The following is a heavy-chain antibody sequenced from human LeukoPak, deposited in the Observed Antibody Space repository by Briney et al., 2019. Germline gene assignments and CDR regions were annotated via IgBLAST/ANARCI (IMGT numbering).Heavy chain of an antibody. Sequence: PSETLSLTCAVYGWSITGYYWSWIRQTPGKGLEWVGEIHYTGATSYNPSLKSRATISTATSKNKFSLRLSSVTAADTAVYYCARGNILTGYCFDFWGQGALVTVSS. J-gene: IGHJ4*02. CDR3: ARGNILTGYCFDF. CDR1: GWSITGYY. CDR2: IHYTGAT. D-gene: IGHD3-9*01. V-gene: IGHV4-34*01.